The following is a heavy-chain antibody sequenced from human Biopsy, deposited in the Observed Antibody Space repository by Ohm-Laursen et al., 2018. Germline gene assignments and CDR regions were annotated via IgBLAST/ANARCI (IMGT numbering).Heavy chain of an antibody. D-gene: IGHD3-22*01. CDR3: TRGGYYYDSLAYYYWFDP. V-gene: IGHV1-69*06. Sequence: SSVKVSCKASGATFSNYAINWLRQAPGQGLGWMGGINPMFGTAKYAQRFQGRVTITADKSTSTADMELSSLRSDDTAVYYCTRGGYYYDSLAYYYWFDPWGQGTLVTVSS. CDR1: GATFSNYA. J-gene: IGHJ5*02. CDR2: INPMFGTA.